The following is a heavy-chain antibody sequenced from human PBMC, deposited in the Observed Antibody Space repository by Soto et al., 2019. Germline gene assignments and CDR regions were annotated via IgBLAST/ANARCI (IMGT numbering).Heavy chain of an antibody. Sequence: ASVKVSCKASGYTFTSYGISWVRQAPGQGLEWMGWISAYNGNTNYAQKLQGRVTMTTDTSTSTAYMELSSLRSEDTAVYYCAKDPDTAMDYGFFDYWGQGTLVTVSS. V-gene: IGHV1-18*01. CDR3: AKDPDTAMDYGFFDY. CDR2: ISAYNGNT. J-gene: IGHJ4*02. CDR1: GYTFTSYG. D-gene: IGHD5-18*01.